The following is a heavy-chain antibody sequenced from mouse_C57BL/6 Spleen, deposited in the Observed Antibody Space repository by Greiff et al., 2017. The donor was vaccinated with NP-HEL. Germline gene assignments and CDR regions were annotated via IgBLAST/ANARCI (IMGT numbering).Heavy chain of an antibody. Sequence: LQESGPELVKPGASVKISCKASGYSFTDYNMNWVKQSNGKSLEWIGVINPNYGTTSYNQKFKGKATLTVDQSSSTAYMQLNSLTSEDSAVYYCARGRDSSGYAWFAYWGQGTLVTVSA. CDR3: ARGRDSSGYAWFAY. CDR1: GYSFTDYN. J-gene: IGHJ3*01. V-gene: IGHV1-39*01. CDR2: INPNYGTT. D-gene: IGHD3-2*02.